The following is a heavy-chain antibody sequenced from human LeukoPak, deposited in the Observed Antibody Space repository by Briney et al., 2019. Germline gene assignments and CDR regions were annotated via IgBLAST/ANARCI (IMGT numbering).Heavy chain of an antibody. CDR1: LLTLMSYM. CDR2: LYTPGDT. CDR3: AREGFSGAYYYDSSGYYDAFDI. V-gene: IGHV3-13*01. J-gene: IGHJ3*02. D-gene: IGHD3-22*01. Sequence: GSRALGCTSSLLTLMSYMTNLLGDDVGQRRACFSALYTPGDTYYPGSVKGQFTISRENAKNSLYLQMNSLRAGDTAVYYCAREGFSGAYYYDSSGYYDAFDIWGQGTMVTVSS.